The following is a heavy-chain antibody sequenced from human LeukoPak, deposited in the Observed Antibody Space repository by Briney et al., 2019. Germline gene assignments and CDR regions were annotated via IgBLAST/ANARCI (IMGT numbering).Heavy chain of an antibody. D-gene: IGHD3-9*01. CDR2: ISYDGSNK. V-gene: IGHV3-30-3*01. CDR1: GFTFSSYA. CDR3: ARGLPDILTGYYLDY. Sequence: GGSLRLSCAASGFTFSSYAMHWVRQAPGKGLEWVAVISYDGSNKYYADSVKGRFTISRDNSKNTLYLQMNSLRTEDTAVYYCARGLPDILTGYYLDYWGQGTLVTVSS. J-gene: IGHJ4*02.